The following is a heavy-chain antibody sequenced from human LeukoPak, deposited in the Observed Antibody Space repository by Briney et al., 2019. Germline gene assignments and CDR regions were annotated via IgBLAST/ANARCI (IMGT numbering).Heavy chain of an antibody. D-gene: IGHD5-18*01. V-gene: IGHV1-2*02. CDR1: GGTFSSYA. CDR3: ARDWGDTAADDAFDI. J-gene: IGHJ3*02. CDR2: INPNSGGT. Sequence: ASVKVSCKASGGTFSSYAISWVRQAPGQGLEWMGWINPNSGGTNYAQKFQGRVTMTRDTSISTAYMELSRLRSDDTAVYYCARDWGDTAADDAFDIWGQGTMVTVSS.